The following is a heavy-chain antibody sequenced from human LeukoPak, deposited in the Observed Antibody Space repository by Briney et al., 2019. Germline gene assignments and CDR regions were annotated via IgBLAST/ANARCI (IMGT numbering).Heavy chain of an antibody. CDR2: ISAYNGST. Sequence: ASVKVSCKASGYTFTSYGISWVRQAPGQGLEWMGWISAYNGSTNYAQKLQGRVTMTTDTSTSTVYMELSSLRSEDTAVYYCARDRIAAAIIDYWGQGTLVTVSS. J-gene: IGHJ4*02. D-gene: IGHD6-13*01. CDR3: ARDRIAAAIIDY. CDR1: GYTFTSYG. V-gene: IGHV1-18*01.